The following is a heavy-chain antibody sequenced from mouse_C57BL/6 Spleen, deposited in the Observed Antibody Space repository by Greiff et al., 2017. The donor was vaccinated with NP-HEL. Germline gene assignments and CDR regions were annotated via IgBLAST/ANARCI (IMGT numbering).Heavy chain of an antibody. D-gene: IGHD1-1*01. CDR1: GFTFSSYA. CDR3: ARDGDYGSSYWYFDV. CDR2: ISDGGSYT. J-gene: IGHJ1*03. Sequence: EVQRVESGGGLVKPGGSLKLSCAASGFTFSSYAMSWVRQTPEKRLEWVATISDGGSYTYYPDNVKGRFTISRDNAKNNLYLQMSHLKSEDTAMYYCARDGDYGSSYWYFDVWGTGTTVTVSS. V-gene: IGHV5-4*01.